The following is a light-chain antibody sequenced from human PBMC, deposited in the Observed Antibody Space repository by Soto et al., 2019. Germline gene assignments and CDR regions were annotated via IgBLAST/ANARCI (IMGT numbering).Light chain of an antibody. Sequence: QSVLTQPPSASGTPGQRVTISCSGSSSNIGSNSVNWYQQLPGTAPTLLIYVNNQRPSGVPDRFSGSKSGTSASLAISGLPAEDGAGYYCSALDDNLKGYVFGTGTKLTVL. CDR3: SALDDNLKGYV. V-gene: IGLV1-44*01. CDR2: VNN. CDR1: SSNIGSNS. J-gene: IGLJ1*01.